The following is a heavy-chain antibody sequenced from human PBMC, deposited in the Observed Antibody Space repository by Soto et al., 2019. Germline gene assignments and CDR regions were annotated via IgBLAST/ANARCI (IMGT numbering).Heavy chain of an antibody. CDR2: INHSGST. CDR1: GGSFSGYY. D-gene: IGHD2-15*01. Sequence: PSETLSLTCAVYGGSFSGYYWSWIRQPPGKGLEWIGEINHSGSTNYNPSLKSRVTISVDTSKNQFSLKLSSVTAADTAVYYCARVVVTEFDYWGQGTLVTVSS. CDR3: ARVVVTEFDY. J-gene: IGHJ4*02. V-gene: IGHV4-34*01.